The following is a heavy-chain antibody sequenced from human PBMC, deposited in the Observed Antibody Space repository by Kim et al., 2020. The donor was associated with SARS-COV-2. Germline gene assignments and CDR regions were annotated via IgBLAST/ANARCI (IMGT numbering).Heavy chain of an antibody. Sequence: GGSLRLSCAASGFTFSSYAMSWVRQAPGKGLEWVSAISGSGGSTYYADSVKGRFTISRDNSKNTLYLQMNSLRAEDTAVYYCAKVSRITKLVVVKSLTYYFDYWGQGTLVTVSS. D-gene: IGHD3-22*01. CDR2: ISGSGGST. J-gene: IGHJ4*02. CDR3: AKVSRITKLVVVKSLTYYFDY. V-gene: IGHV3-23*01. CDR1: GFTFSSYA.